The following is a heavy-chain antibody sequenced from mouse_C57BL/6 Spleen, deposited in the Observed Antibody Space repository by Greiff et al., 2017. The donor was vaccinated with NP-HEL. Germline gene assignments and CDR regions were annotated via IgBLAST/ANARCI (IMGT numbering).Heavy chain of an antibody. CDR2: IDPSDSYT. D-gene: IGHD2-4*01. J-gene: IGHJ3*01. CDR3: ARLDYDYDGGGFAY. Sequence: VQLQQPGAELVKPGASVKLSCKASGYTFTSYWMQWVKQRPGQGLEWIGEIDPSDSYTNYNQKFKGKATLTVDTSSSTAYMQLSSLTSEDSAVYYCARLDYDYDGGGFAYWGQGTLVTVSA. V-gene: IGHV1-50*01. CDR1: GYTFTSYW.